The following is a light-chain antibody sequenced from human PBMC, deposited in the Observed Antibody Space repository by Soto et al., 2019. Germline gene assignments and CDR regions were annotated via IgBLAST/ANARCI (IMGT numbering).Light chain of an antibody. CDR3: GSYTGSIYV. CDR1: SSDAGGYDS. CDR2: EVS. J-gene: IGLJ1*01. V-gene: IGLV2-14*01. Sequence: QSVLTQPASVSGSPGQSVTISCTATSSDAGGYDSVSWYQQHPGKAPKLMIYEVSNRPSGVSSRFSGSKSGNTASLTISGLQAEDEADYYCGSYTGSIYVFGTGTKVTVL.